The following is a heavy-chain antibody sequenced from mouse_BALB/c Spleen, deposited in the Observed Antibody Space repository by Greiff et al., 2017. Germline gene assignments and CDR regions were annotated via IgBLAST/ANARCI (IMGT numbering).Heavy chain of an antibody. CDR1: GYSFTGYY. J-gene: IGHJ4*01. CDR2: ISCYNGAT. D-gene: IGHD1-1*02. V-gene: IGHV1S34*01. Sequence: LVKTGASVKISCKASGYSFTGYYMHWVKQSHGKSLEWIGYISCYNGATSYNQKFKGKATFTVDTSSTTAYLQLSSLTSEDTAVYYCARSRRWYAMDYWGQGTSVTVSS. CDR3: ARSRRWYAMDY.